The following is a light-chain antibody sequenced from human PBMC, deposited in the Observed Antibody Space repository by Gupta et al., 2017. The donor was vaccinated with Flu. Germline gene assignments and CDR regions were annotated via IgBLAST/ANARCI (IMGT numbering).Light chain of an antibody. CDR1: QSVRSSY. V-gene: IGKV3D-7*01. J-gene: IGKJ2*01. Sequence: ATLSLSPGERTTLSGRASQSVRSSYISWYQQKPRQAPRLLIYAASTRATGIPAKFSGSRSGTEFTITISSLQPEDFAVYYCRQEDNLPPTFGQGTKLEIK. CDR2: AAS. CDR3: RQEDNLPPT.